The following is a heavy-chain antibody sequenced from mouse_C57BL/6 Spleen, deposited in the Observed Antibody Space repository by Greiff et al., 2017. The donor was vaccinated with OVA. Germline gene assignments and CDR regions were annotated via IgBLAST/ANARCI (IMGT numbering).Heavy chain of an antibody. V-gene: IGHV1-52*01. CDR2: IDPSDSET. Sequence: QVQLQQPGAELVRPGSSVKLSCKASGYTFTSYWMHWVKQRPIQGLEWIGNIDPSDSETHYNQKFKDKATLTVDKSSSTAYMQLSRLTSEDSAVYYCARSAYYSNPYYFDYWGQGTTLTVSS. J-gene: IGHJ2*01. CDR1: GYTFTSYW. CDR3: ARSAYYSNPYYFDY. D-gene: IGHD2-5*01.